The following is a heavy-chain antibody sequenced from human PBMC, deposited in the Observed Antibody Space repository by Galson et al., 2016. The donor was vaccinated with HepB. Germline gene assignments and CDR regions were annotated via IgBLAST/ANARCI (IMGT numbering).Heavy chain of an antibody. CDR3: ARDRSSSWDNDAYDV. J-gene: IGHJ3*01. CDR2: VFYSGST. CDR1: GGSISSYY. D-gene: IGHD2-2*01. Sequence: ETLSLTCTVSGGSISSYYWNWIRLPPRKGLEWIGNVFYSGSTNYNTSLKSRVTISVDMSKNQFSLKLTSVSAADTAVYYCARDRSSSWDNDAYDVWGQGTTVTVSS. V-gene: IGHV4-59*01.